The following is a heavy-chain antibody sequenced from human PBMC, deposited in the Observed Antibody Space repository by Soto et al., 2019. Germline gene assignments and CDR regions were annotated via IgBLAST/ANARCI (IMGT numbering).Heavy chain of an antibody. J-gene: IGHJ6*02. CDR3: TREKRCMDL. CDR1: GYTFTSYD. Sequence: QVQLEQSGAEVKKPGASVKVSCKASGYTFTSYDINWVRQATGQGLEWMGWRNPNSGNTGHAKKFQGRVTMTRNSSRSTAYMELSSLRSGDTAVYSGTREKRCMDLGGHGTTVPVSS. V-gene: IGHV1-8*01. CDR2: RNPNSGNT.